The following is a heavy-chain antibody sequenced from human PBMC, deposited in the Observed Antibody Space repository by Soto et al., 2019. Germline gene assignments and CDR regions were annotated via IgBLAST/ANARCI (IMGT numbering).Heavy chain of an antibody. CDR2: IATKTDGGTT. D-gene: IGHD6-13*01. Sequence: GGSLRLSCAASGFTFSTAWMNWARQAPGKGLEWVGRIATKTDGGTTDYAAPVKGRFTISWDDSKSTLFLQLNSLKTEDTALYYCTASLSSAIWGQGALVTV. CDR3: TASLSSAI. J-gene: IGHJ4*02. CDR1: GFTFSTAW. V-gene: IGHV3-15*07.